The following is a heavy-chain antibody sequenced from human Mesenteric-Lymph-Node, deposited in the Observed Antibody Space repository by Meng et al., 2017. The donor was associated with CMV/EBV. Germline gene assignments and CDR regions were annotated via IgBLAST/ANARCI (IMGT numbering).Heavy chain of an antibody. CDR2: ISSSGSTI. D-gene: IGHD2-8*01. CDR3: ARDRYAAPTFDY. Sequence: DAGVTFSDYDMSVIHQATGKGLGWVSYISSSGSTIYYADSVKSRFTISRDNAKNSLYLQMNSLRAEDTAVYYCARDRYAAPTFDYWGQGTLVTVSS. CDR1: GVTFSDYD. J-gene: IGHJ4*02. V-gene: IGHV3-11*01.